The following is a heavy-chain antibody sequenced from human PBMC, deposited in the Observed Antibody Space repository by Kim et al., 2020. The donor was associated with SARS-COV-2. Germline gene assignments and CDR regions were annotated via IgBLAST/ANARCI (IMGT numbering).Heavy chain of an antibody. Sequence: GGSLRLSCGASGFTFSTNGMHWVRQAPGKGPEWVAVVRNDGSKKFYADSVKGRFTISRDNSRNTVHLEMNSLRAEDTAMYYCVEDVRAESAAFESWGQGTLVTVSS. D-gene: IGHD6-13*01. V-gene: IGHV3-30*02. CDR2: VRNDGSKK. CDR3: VEDVRAESAAFES. CDR1: GFTFSTNG. J-gene: IGHJ4*02.